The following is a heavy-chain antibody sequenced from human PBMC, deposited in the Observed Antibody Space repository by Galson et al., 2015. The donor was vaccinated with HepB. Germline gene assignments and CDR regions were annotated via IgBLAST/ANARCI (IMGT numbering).Heavy chain of an antibody. Sequence: SVKVSCKASGSTFTNYAINWVRQAPGQGLEWMGWIDTYNDNTNYAQKLQDRVTMTTDTSTNTTYMELRSLRSDDTAVYFCARDRRRMTFGGIIVEDPDYWGQGILVTVSS. CDR2: IDTYNDNT. CDR3: ARDRRRMTFGGIIVEDPDY. D-gene: IGHD3-16*02. CDR1: GSTFTNYA. V-gene: IGHV1-18*04. J-gene: IGHJ4*02.